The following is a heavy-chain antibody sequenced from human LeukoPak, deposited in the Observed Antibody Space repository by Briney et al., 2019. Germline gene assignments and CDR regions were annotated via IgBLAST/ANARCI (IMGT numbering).Heavy chain of an antibody. CDR1: GGSISSYY. CDR3: ARGSPYDSSGNFDY. CDR2: IYTSGST. Sequence: PSETLSLTCTVSGGSISSYYWSWIRQPAGKGLEWIGRIYTSGSTNYNPSLKSRVTMSVDTSKNQFSLKLSSVTAADTAVYYCARGSPYDSSGNFDYWGQGTLVTVSS. D-gene: IGHD3-22*01. V-gene: IGHV4-4*07. J-gene: IGHJ4*02.